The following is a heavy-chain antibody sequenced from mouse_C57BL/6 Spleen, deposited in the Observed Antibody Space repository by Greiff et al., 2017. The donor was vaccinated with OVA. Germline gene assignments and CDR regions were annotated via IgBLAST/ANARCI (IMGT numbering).Heavy chain of an antibody. CDR3: ARATTVVASGYAY. CDR1: GYTFTHYY. Sequence: VQLQQSGPELVKPGASVKISCKASGYTFTHYYINWVKQSPGKSLEWIGDINPNNGCTSYNQKFKGKATLTVDKSSSTSYMELRRLPSEDSEVYYCARATTVVASGYAYWGQGTLVTVSA. J-gene: IGHJ3*01. D-gene: IGHD1-1*01. V-gene: IGHV1-26*01. CDR2: INPNNGCT.